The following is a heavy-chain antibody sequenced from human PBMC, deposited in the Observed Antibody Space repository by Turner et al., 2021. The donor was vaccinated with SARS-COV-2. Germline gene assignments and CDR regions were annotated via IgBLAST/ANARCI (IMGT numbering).Heavy chain of an antibody. V-gene: IGHV3-7*01. D-gene: IGHD5-12*01. CDR2: KKQDGSEK. CDR1: GFTFSSCW. J-gene: IGHJ4*02. CDR3: ARVEMATISFDY. Sequence: EVQLVESGGGVVQPGGSLSLPCAASGFTFSSCWMSGVRQAPGKGLEWVANKKQDGSEKYYVVSVKGRITISRDNAKNSLYLQMNSLRAEDTAVYYCARVEMATISFDYWGQGTLVTVSS.